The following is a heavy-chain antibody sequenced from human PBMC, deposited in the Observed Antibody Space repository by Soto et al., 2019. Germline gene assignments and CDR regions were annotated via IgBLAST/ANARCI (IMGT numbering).Heavy chain of an antibody. CDR3: AIENDYGDYIDY. J-gene: IGHJ4*02. Sequence: QVQLVESGGGLVQPGRSLRLSCAASGFTFSSYAMHWVRQAPGKGLEWVAVISYDGSNKYYADSVKGRFTISRDHSKNTLYMQMTSQRAEDTAVYYCAIENDYGDYIDYWGQGNLGTVSS. CDR1: GFTFSSYA. D-gene: IGHD4-17*01. V-gene: IGHV3-30-3*01. CDR2: ISYDGSNK.